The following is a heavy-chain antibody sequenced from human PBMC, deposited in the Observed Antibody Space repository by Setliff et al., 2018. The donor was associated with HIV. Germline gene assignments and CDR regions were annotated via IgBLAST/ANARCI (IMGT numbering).Heavy chain of an antibody. Sequence: SETLSLTCTVSGGSISSYYWSWIRQPPGKGLEWIGYIYYSGSTNYNPSLKSRVTISVDTSKSQFSLKLSSVTAADTAVYYCARDRKSLGYNFWSGFRPDAAFDIWGQGTMVTVSS. CDR1: GGSISSYY. CDR2: IYYSGST. J-gene: IGHJ3*02. CDR3: ARDRKSLGYNFWSGFRPDAAFDI. V-gene: IGHV4-59*01. D-gene: IGHD3-3*01.